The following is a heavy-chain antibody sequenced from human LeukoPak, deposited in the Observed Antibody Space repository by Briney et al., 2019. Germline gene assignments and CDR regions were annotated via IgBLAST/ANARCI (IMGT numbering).Heavy chain of an antibody. Sequence: SETLSLTCSVSGGSIHTYYWTWIRQPPGKGLEWIGNVYYSGTTYYNPSLKSRLTISVDTSKNQFSLKLNSVTAADTAVYFCARDCGGDSYLGAFAIWGQGTVVTVSS. CDR3: ARDCGGDSYLGAFAI. V-gene: IGHV4-59*13. CDR2: VYYSGTT. CDR1: GGSIHTYY. J-gene: IGHJ3*02. D-gene: IGHD2-21*02.